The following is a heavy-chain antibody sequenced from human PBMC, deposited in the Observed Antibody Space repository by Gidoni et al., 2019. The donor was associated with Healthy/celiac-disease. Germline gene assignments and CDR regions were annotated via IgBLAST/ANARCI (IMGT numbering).Heavy chain of an antibody. CDR2: IITSFGTA. V-gene: IGHV1-69*06. Sequence: QVQLVPSGAAVKTPGSSVKVSCKASGGTFSSYAIRWVRQAPGQGLEWMGGIITSFGTANYAQKFQGRVTITADKSTSTAYMELSSLRSEDTAVYYCARDSSNRKEPGGMDVWGQGTTVTVSS. CDR1: GGTFSSYA. CDR3: ARDSSNRKEPGGMDV. J-gene: IGHJ6*02.